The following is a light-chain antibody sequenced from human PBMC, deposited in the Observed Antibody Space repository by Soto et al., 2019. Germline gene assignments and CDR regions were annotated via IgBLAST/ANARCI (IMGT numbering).Light chain of an antibody. CDR2: EVS. Sequence: QSALTQPASVSGSPGQSITLSCTGTSSDVGGYKYVSWYQQHPDKAPKLIIFEVSNRPSGISSRFSGSKSGNTASLTISGLQAEDEADYYGASYTSSSTSVIFGRGTKLTVL. J-gene: IGLJ2*01. CDR3: ASYTSSSTSVI. CDR1: SSDVGGYKY. V-gene: IGLV2-14*01.